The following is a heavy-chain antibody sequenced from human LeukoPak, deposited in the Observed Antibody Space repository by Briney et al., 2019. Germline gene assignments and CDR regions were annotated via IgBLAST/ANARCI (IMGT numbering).Heavy chain of an antibody. CDR2: IIPIFGTA. J-gene: IGHJ4*02. CDR1: GGTFSSYA. Sequence: GASVKVSCKASGGTFSSYAISWVRQAPGQGLEWMGGIIPIFGTANYAQKFQGRVTITADKSTSTAYMELSRLRSDDTAVYYCYSGYDEDFDYWGQGTLVTVSS. D-gene: IGHD5-12*01. V-gene: IGHV1-69*06. CDR3: YSGYDEDFDY.